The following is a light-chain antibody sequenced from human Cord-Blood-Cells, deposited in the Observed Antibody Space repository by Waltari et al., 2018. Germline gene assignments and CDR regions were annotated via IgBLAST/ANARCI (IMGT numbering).Light chain of an antibody. CDR1: QDISNY. V-gene: IGKV1-33*01. Sequence: DIHITQSPSPLSASVGDRVTITCQASQDISNYLNWYQQKPGKAPKVLSYDASNLETGVPSRFSGSGYGTDFTFTISSLQPEDIATYYCQQYDNLLVSFGQGTKLEMK. CDR2: DAS. CDR3: QQYDNLLVS. J-gene: IGKJ2*03.